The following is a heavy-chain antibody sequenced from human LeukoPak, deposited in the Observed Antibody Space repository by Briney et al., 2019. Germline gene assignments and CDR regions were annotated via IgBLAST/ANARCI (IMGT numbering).Heavy chain of an antibody. D-gene: IGHD6-25*01. Sequence: SETLTLTCTVSGDSINSRYYWGWIRQPPGKGLEWIGSIYHSGTTSYKSSLKSRVTMSVDTSKNQFSLKVNSVTAADTAVYYCAREFGLSSGWFDYWGQGTLVTVSS. CDR1: GDSINSRYY. CDR2: IYHSGTT. CDR3: AREFGLSSGWFDY. J-gene: IGHJ5*01. V-gene: IGHV4-38-2*02.